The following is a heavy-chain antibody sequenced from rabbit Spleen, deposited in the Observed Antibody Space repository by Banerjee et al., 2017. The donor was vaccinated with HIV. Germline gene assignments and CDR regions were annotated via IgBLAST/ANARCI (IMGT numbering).Heavy chain of an antibody. CDR3: ARDLGYAGAGSITLAFDL. V-gene: IGHV1S45*01. Sequence: QEQLVESGGGLVQPEGSLTLTCTASGFSFSSSYWICWVRQAPGKGLEWIGCIYTGSSGSTYYASWAKGRFTISKTSSTTVTLQMTSLTAADTATYFCARDLGYAGAGSITLAFDLWGQGTLVTVS. CDR2: IYTGSSGST. D-gene: IGHD4-2*01. J-gene: IGHJ4*01. CDR1: GFSFSSSYW.